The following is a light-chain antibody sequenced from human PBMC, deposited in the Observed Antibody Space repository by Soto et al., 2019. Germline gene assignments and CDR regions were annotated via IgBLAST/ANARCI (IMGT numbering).Light chain of an antibody. J-gene: IGLJ1*01. Sequence: QYVRTHPPSVSSAPGQKVTISCSGSSSNIGNNYVSWYQQVPGTAPKLLIYDNNKRPSGIPDRFSGSKSGTSATLGITGLQTGDEADYYCGTWDSSLSDYVFGTGTKVTVL. V-gene: IGLV1-51*01. CDR2: DNN. CDR3: GTWDSSLSDYV. CDR1: SSNIGNNY.